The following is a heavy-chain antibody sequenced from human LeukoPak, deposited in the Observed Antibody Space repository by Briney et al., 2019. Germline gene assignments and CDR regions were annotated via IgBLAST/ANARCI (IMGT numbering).Heavy chain of an antibody. CDR1: GFTFSSYA. Sequence: GGSLRLSCAASGFTFSSYAMSWVRQAPGKGLECISGFSGSGGSTYYADSVKGRFTISRDNSKNTLYLQMNSLRAEDTAVYYCARDGYILTGYDRAFDIWGQGTMVTVSS. CDR2: FSGSGGST. D-gene: IGHD3-9*01. CDR3: ARDGYILTGYDRAFDI. V-gene: IGHV3-23*01. J-gene: IGHJ3*02.